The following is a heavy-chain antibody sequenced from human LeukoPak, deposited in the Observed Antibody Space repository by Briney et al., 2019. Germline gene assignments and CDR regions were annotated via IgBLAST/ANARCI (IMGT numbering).Heavy chain of an antibody. V-gene: IGHV1-69*06. CDR3: ARDRSVLLWFGGYYFDY. D-gene: IGHD3-10*01. Sequence: GASVKVSCKASGGTFSSYAISWVRQAPGQGLEWMGGIIPIFGTANYAQKFQGRVTITADKSTSTAYMELSSLRSEDTAVYYCARDRSVLLWFGGYYFDYWGQGTLVTVSS. CDR2: IIPIFGTA. CDR1: GGTFSSYA. J-gene: IGHJ4*02.